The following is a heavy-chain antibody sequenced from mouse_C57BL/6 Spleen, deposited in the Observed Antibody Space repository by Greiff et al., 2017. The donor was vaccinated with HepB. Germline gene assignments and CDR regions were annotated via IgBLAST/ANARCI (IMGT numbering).Heavy chain of an antibody. CDR3: TSPPGGLGPHYFDY. J-gene: IGHJ2*01. CDR1: GYTFTDYE. Sequence: QVQLQQSGAELVRPGASVTLSCKASGYTFTDYEMHWVKQTPVHGLEWIGAIDPETGGTAYNQKFKGKAILTADKSSSTAYMELRSLTSEDSAVYYCTSPPGGLGPHYFDYWGQGTTLTVSS. D-gene: IGHD4-1*01. CDR2: IDPETGGT. V-gene: IGHV1-15*01.